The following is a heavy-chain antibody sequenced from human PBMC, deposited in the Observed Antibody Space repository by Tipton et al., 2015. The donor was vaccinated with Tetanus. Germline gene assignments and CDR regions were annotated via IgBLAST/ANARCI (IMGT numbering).Heavy chain of an antibody. D-gene: IGHD2/OR15-2a*01. CDR2: XYESGXT. V-gene: IGHV4-39*01. J-gene: IGHJ4*02. CDR1: GGSXXXGTXX. Sequence: TLSLTCTVSGGSXXXGTXXXGXXXQPXXXGLXWIGXXYESGXTYYIPSLKSRVTIXVDTXKNQFSLNLXXMAAXXTGVXYCARHQSXXFTPXXYWGQGNLVTVSS. CDR3: ARHQSXXFTPXXY.